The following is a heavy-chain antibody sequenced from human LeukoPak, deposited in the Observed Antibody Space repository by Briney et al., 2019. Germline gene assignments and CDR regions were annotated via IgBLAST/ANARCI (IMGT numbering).Heavy chain of an antibody. CDR1: GYTFTGYY. J-gene: IGHJ5*02. CDR2: IKPNNGGT. CDR3: ARARGDIVVVPAAIWFDP. Sequence: ASVKVSCKASGYTFTGYYMHWVRQAPGQGLEWMGWIKPNNGGTNYAQKFQGRVTMTRNTSISTAYMELSRLRSDDTAVYYCARARGDIVVVPAAIWFDPWGQGTLVTVSS. V-gene: IGHV1-2*02. D-gene: IGHD2-2*01.